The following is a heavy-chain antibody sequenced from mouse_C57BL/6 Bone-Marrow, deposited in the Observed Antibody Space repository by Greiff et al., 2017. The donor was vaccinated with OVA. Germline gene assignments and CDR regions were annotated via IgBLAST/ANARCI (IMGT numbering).Heavy chain of an antibody. CDR1: GYTFTSYG. D-gene: IGHD2-12*01. Sequence: QVQLQQSGAELARPGASVKLSCKASGYTFTSYGISWVKQRTGQGLEWIGEIYPRSGNTYSNEKFKGKATLTADKSSSTAYMELRSLTSEDSAVYFCARSVSYVYYFDYWGQGTTLTVSS. CDR2: IYPRSGNT. J-gene: IGHJ2*01. CDR3: ARSVSYVYYFDY. V-gene: IGHV1-81*01.